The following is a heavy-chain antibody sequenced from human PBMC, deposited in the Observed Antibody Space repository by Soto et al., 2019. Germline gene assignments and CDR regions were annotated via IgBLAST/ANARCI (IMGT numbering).Heavy chain of an antibody. D-gene: IGHD3-3*01. J-gene: IGHJ5*02. CDR2: ISSSGSTI. CDR1: GFTFSSYE. Sequence: QTGGSLRLSCAASGFTFSSYEMNWVRQAPGKGLEWVSYISSSGSTIYYADSVKGRFTISRDNAKNSLYLQMNSLRAEDTAVYYCARGDYDFWSGYYDPGRLHNKNNWFDPWGQGTLVTVSS. CDR3: ARGDYDFWSGYYDPGRLHNKNNWFDP. V-gene: IGHV3-48*03.